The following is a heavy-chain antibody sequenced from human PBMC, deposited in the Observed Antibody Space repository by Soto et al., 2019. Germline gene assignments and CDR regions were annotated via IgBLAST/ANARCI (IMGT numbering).Heavy chain of an antibody. V-gene: IGHV4-31*03. D-gene: IGHD1-26*01. J-gene: IGHJ5*02. CDR3: ARDPSTGSYAWLDP. CDR2: IYYSGST. CDR1: GGSISSGGYY. Sequence: SETLSLTCTVSGGSISSGGYYWSWIRQHPGKGLEWIGYIYYSGSTYYNPSLKSRVTISVDTSKNQFSLKLSSVTAADTAVYYCARDPSTGSYAWLDPCGQGTLVTVSS.